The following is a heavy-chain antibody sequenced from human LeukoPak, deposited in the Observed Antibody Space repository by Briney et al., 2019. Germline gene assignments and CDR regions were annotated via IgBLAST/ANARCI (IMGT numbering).Heavy chain of an antibody. CDR2: ISSSSSTI. CDR1: GFTFSSYS. J-gene: IGHJ4*02. D-gene: IGHD1-14*01. Sequence: GRSLRLSCAASGFTFSSYSMNWVRQAPGKGLEWVSYISSSSSTIYYADSVKGRFTISRDNAKNSLYLQMNSLRAEDTAVYYCARVGRSYVDYWGQGTLVTVSS. V-gene: IGHV3-48*01. CDR3: ARVGRSYVDY.